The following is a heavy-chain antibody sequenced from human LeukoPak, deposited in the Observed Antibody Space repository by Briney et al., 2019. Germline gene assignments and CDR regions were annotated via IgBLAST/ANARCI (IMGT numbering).Heavy chain of an antibody. J-gene: IGHJ4*02. CDR1: GFTFSSYG. Sequence: GRSLRLSCAASGFTFSSYGMYWVRQAPGKGLEWVAVIWYDGSNKYYADSVKGRFTISRDLSKNTLYLQMYSLRVEDTAVYYCAREGRVYCGGDCYADYWGQGTLVTVSS. V-gene: IGHV3-33*07. D-gene: IGHD2-21*02. CDR3: AREGRVYCGGDCYADY. CDR2: IWYDGSNK.